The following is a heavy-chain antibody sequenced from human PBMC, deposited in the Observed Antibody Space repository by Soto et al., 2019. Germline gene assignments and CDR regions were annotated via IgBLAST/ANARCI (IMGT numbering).Heavy chain of an antibody. J-gene: IGHJ3*02. CDR3: ASDSHCDGGNCPMGGFDM. CDR2: IYPGNSNT. CDR1: GDSFLDYW. Sequence: RGESLKISCKGSGDSFLDYWISWLRQMPGKGLEWVGIIYPGNSNTMYSPSFQGQVTISADTALSTTYLQWDTLKPSDTAIYFCASDSHCDGGNCPMGGFDMWGQGTMVTVSS. D-gene: IGHD2-15*01. V-gene: IGHV5-51*01.